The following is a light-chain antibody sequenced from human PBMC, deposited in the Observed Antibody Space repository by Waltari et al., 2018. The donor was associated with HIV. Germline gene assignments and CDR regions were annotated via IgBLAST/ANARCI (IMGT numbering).Light chain of an antibody. J-gene: IGLJ1*01. CDR1: NLRTYH. CDR2: GKN. Sequence: SSELTQDPAVSVALGQTVKITCQGDNLRTYHASWYQQKPGQAPVLVSYGKNRRPSEIPDRFSSSASRNKAFLTITGAQAEDEAEYYCKTRDRSGNLYVFGTGTTVTVL. V-gene: IGLV3-19*01. CDR3: KTRDRSGNLYV.